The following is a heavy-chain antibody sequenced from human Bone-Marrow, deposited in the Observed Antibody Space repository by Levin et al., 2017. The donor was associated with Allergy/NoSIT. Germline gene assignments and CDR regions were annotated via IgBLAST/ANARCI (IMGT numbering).Heavy chain of an antibody. Sequence: GSLRLSCTVSGGSISGYYWNWIRQVPGKGLEWIAFLYHSRSTKSSPSLKSRVTMSVDTSKNQLSLTLSSVTAADTAVYYCARAYCGGDCYLRDYFYDGVDVWGQGTTVTVSS. J-gene: IGHJ6*02. V-gene: IGHV4-59*12. D-gene: IGHD2-21*02. CDR2: LYHSRST. CDR3: ARAYCGGDCYLRDYFYDGVDV. CDR1: GGSISGYY.